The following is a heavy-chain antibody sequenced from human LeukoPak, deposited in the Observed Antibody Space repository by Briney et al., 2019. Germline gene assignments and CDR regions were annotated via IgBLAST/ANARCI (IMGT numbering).Heavy chain of an antibody. CDR1: GGSISSYY. J-gene: IGHJ5*02. Sequence: KPSETLSLTCTVSGGSISSYYWSWIRQPPGKGLEGLGYIYYSGSTNYNPSLKSRVTISVDTSKNQFSLKLSSVTAADTAVYYCARDRPPDYYGSGSPATWGQGTLVTVSS. D-gene: IGHD3-10*01. CDR2: IYYSGST. V-gene: IGHV4-59*12. CDR3: ARDRPPDYYGSGSPAT.